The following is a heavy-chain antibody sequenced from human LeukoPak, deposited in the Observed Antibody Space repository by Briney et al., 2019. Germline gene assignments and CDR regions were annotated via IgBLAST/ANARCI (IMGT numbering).Heavy chain of an antibody. CDR3: AREMRSDYYYYGMDV. CDR1: GGSISSSNW. Sequence: PSGTLSLTCAVSGGSISSSNWWSWVRQPPGKGLEWIGEIYHSGSTNYNPSLKSRVTISVDKSKNQFSLKLSSVTAADTAVYYCAREMRSDYYYYGMDVWGQGTTVTVSS. J-gene: IGHJ6*02. V-gene: IGHV4-4*02. CDR2: IYHSGST.